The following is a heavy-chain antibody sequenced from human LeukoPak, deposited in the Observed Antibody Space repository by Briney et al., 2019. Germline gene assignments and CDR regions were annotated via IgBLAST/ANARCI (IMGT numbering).Heavy chain of an antibody. CDR3: ARDRLLGDRDYYYYYYMDV. J-gene: IGHJ6*03. D-gene: IGHD3-16*01. V-gene: IGHV3-21*01. CDR2: ISSRSSYI. CDR1: GFTFSTYN. Sequence: TGGSLRLSCAASGFTFSTYNMIWVRQAPGKGLEWVSSISSRSSYIYYADSVKGRFTISRDNAKNSLYLQMNSLRAEDTAVYHCARDRLLGDRDYYYYYYMDVWGKGTTVTVSS.